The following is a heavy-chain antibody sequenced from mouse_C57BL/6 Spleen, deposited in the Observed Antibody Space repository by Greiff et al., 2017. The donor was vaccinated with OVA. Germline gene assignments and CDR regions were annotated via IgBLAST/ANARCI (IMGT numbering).Heavy chain of an antibody. D-gene: IGHD2-1*01. J-gene: IGHJ1*03. V-gene: IGHV1-69*01. CDR3: ARSGYVNYKWYFDV. Sequence: QVQLQQPGAELVMPGASVKLSCKASGYTFTSYWMHWVKQRPGQGLEWIGEIDPSDSYTNYNQKFKGKSTLTVDKSSSTAYMQLSSLTSEDSAVYDCARSGYVNYKWYFDVWGTGTTGTVSS. CDR2: IDPSDSYT. CDR1: GYTFTSYW.